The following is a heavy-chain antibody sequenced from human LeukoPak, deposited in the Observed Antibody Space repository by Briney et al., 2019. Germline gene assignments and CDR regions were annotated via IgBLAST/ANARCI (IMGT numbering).Heavy chain of an antibody. J-gene: IGHJ5*02. Sequence: SETLSLTCTVSGDSMSSYYWSWIRQPPGKGLEWIGYIYHSGTTNYNPSLKSRVTISVDKSKKQFSLKLNSVTAADTAVYYCARAPGVGGGPVAGTNWFDPWGQGTLVTVSS. CDR1: GDSMSSYY. V-gene: IGHV4-59*01. D-gene: IGHD6-19*01. CDR2: IYHSGTT. CDR3: ARAPGVGGGPVAGTNWFDP.